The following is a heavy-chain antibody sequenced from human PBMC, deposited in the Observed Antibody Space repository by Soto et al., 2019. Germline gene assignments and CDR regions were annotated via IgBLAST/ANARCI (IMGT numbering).Heavy chain of an antibody. CDR1: GYTFTGYY. D-gene: IGHD3-22*01. CDR3: ARGRTYYYDSDWFDP. V-gene: IGHV1-8*02. Sequence: ASVKVSCKASGYTFTGYYMHWVRQAPGQGLEWMGWMNPNSGNTGYAQKFQGRVTMTRNTSISTAYMELSGLRSEDTAVYYCARGRTYYYDSDWFDPWGQGTQVTSPQ. J-gene: IGHJ5*02. CDR2: MNPNSGNT.